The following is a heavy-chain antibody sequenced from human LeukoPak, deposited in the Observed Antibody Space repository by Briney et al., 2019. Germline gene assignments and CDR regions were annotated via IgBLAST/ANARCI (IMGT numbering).Heavy chain of an antibody. CDR3: ARQWFGEMDD. CDR1: GGSISSYY. CDR2: IYYSGST. J-gene: IGHJ4*02. D-gene: IGHD3-10*01. V-gene: IGHV4-59*08. Sequence: SETLSLTCTVSGGSISSYYWSWIRQPPGKGLEWIGYIYYSGSTNYNPSLKSRVTISVDTSKNQFSLKLSSVTAADTAVYYCARQWFGEMDDWGQGTLVTVSS.